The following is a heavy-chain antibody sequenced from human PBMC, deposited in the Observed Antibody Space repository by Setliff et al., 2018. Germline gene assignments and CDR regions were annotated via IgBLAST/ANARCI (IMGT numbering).Heavy chain of an antibody. D-gene: IGHD3-3*01. CDR1: GFTFSSYW. CDR2: IHGEGFDT. CDR3: ARGTFSDFWSGDYYDY. J-gene: IGHJ4*02. Sequence: GGSLRLSCAASGFTFSSYWMTWVRQAPGKGLEWVSSIHGEGFDTYYADSVKGRFTISRDNAKNSLYLQMNSLRAEDTAMYHCARGTFSDFWSGDYYDYWGQGTLVTVSS. V-gene: IGHV3-21*01.